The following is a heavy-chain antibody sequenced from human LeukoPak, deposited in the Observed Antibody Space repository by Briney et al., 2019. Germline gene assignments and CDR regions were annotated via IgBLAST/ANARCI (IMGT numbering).Heavy chain of an antibody. Sequence: GASVKVSCKASGYTFTSHGISWVRQAPGQGLEWMGRIIPILGIANYAQKFQGRVTITADKSTSTAYMELSSLRSEDTAVYYCAVVTAAIRRNWLDYWGQGTLVTVSS. CDR1: GYTFTSHG. J-gene: IGHJ4*02. V-gene: IGHV1-69*04. CDR3: AVVTAAIRRNWLDY. CDR2: IIPILGIA. D-gene: IGHD2-2*01.